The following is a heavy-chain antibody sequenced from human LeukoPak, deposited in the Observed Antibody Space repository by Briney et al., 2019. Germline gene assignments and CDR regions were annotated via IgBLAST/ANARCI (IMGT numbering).Heavy chain of an antibody. V-gene: IGHV4-4*02. CDR3: ARSGDYHYYDSSGLFDY. J-gene: IGHJ4*02. CDR2: IYHSGST. CDR1: GFTFSSYGM. D-gene: IGHD3-22*01. Sequence: GSLRLSCAASGFTFSSYGMSWVRQPPGKGLEWIGEIYHSGSTNYNPSLKSRVTISVDKSKNQFSLKLSSVTAADTAVYYCARSGDYHYYDSSGLFDYWGQGTLVTVSS.